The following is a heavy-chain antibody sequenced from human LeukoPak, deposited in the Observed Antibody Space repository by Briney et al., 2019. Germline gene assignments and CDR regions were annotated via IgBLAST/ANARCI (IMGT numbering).Heavy chain of an antibody. J-gene: IGHJ4*02. CDR3: AVIRDCSRTSGYGYFDY. V-gene: IGHV5-51*01. CDR1: GYSFASYW. Sequence: HGESLKISWKGSGYSFASYWIGWVRQMPGKGLEWMGIIYPGDSDTRYSPSFQGQVTISADKSISTAYLQWSSLKASDTAMYNCAVIRDCSRTSGYGYFDYWGQGTLVTVSS. D-gene: IGHD2-2*01. CDR2: IYPGDSDT.